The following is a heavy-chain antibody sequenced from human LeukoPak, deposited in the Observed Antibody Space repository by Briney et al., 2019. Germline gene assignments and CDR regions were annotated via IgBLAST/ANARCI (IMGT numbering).Heavy chain of an antibody. CDR1: GGSISSIASDY. V-gene: IGHV4-61*03. CDR2: IHYSGAT. J-gene: IGHJ4*02. Sequence: SETLSLTCTVSGGSISSIASDYWSWIRQPPGKGLERTGYIHYSGATNYNPSIRSRVTISVDTSKTHFSLRLSYVTAADTAVYYCARLPLRSHFDYWGQGTLVTVSS. CDR3: ARLPLRSHFDY.